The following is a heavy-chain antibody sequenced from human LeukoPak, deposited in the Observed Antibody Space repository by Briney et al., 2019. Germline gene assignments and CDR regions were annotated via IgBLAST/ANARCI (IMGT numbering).Heavy chain of an antibody. CDR2: INHSGST. D-gene: IGHD3-9*01. J-gene: IGHJ3*02. CDR3: ARERYRYDILTGYYHDAYDI. V-gene: IGHV4-34*01. CDR1: GGSFSGYY. Sequence: SETLSLTCAVYGGSFSGYYWSWIRQPPGKGLEWIGEINHSGSTNYNPSLKSRVTISVDPSKTQFSLKLTSVTAADTAVYYCARERYRYDILTGYYHDAYDIWGHGTMVIVSS.